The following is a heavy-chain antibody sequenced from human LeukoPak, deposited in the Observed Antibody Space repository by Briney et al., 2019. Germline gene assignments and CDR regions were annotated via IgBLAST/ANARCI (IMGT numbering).Heavy chain of an antibody. D-gene: IGHD3-9*01. Sequence: SETLSLTCAVYGGSFSGYYWSWIRQPPGKGLEWIGEINHSGSTNYNPSLKSRVTISVDTSKNQFSLKLSSVTAADTAVYYCARGNDLRYFDWLRRRWFDPWGQGTLVTVSS. CDR2: INHSGST. CDR1: GGSFSGYY. J-gene: IGHJ5*02. CDR3: ARGNDLRYFDWLRRRWFDP. V-gene: IGHV4-34*01.